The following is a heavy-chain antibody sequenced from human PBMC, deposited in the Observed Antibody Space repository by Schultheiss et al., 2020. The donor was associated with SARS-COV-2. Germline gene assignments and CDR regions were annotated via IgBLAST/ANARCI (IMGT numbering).Heavy chain of an antibody. V-gene: IGHV1-46*01. CDR1: GYTFTGYY. D-gene: IGHD6-19*01. Sequence: ASVKVSCKASGYTFTGYYMHWVRQAPGQGLEWMGIINPSGGNTSYAQKFQGRVTMTRDTSTSTVYMELSSLRSEDTAVYYCAKAVAGSQAPDYWGQGTLVTVSS. J-gene: IGHJ4*02. CDR2: INPSGGNT. CDR3: AKAVAGSQAPDY.